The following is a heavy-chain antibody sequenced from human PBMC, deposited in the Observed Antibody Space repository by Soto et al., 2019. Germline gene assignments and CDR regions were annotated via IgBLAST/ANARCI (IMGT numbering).Heavy chain of an antibody. CDR1: GGSFSGYY. CDR2: INHSGST. CDR3: ARGSGYDFWSGYYKDAFDI. J-gene: IGHJ3*02. Sequence: PSEPLSLPCAVYGGSFSGYYWSWIRQPPGKGLEWIGEINHSGSTNYNPSLKSRVTISVDTSKNQFSLKLSSVTAADTAVYYCARGSGYDFWSGYYKDAFDIWGQGTMVTVSS. V-gene: IGHV4-34*01. D-gene: IGHD3-3*01.